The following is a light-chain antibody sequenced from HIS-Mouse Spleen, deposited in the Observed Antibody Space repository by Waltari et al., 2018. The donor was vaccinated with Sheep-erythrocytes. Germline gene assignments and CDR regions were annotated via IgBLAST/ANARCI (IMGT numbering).Light chain of an antibody. CDR2: KDS. Sequence: SYELTQPPSVSVSPGQTARITCSGDALPKQYAYWYQQKPGQAPVLVIYKDSERPSGIAERFASASSGTTVTLTISGVQAEDEADYYCASADSSGAYPVVGGGTKLTVL. J-gene: IGLJ2*01. CDR3: ASADSSGAYPV. CDR1: ALPKQY. V-gene: IGLV3-25*03.